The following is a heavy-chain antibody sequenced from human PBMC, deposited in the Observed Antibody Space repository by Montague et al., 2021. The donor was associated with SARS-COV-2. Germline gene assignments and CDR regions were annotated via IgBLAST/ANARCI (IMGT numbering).Heavy chain of an antibody. D-gene: IGHD2-8*01. CDR1: GGSISSANYY. J-gene: IGHJ4*02. CDR2: IYYSGSS. V-gene: IGHV4-39*01. CDR3: ATITLGYCTNGVCQPPDY. Sequence: SETLSLTCSVSGGSISSANYYWSWIRQHPGKGLEFIGYIYYSGSSFYNPSLKGRVTISVDTSKNQFSLKLSSVTAADTAVYYCATITLGYCTNGVCQPPDYWGQGTLVTVSS.